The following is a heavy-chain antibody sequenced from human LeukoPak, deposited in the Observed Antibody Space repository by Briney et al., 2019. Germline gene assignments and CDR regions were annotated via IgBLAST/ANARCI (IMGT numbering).Heavy chain of an antibody. Sequence: PSETLSLTCTVSGGSISSYYWSWIRQPPGKGLEWIGYIYYSGSTNYNPSLKSRVTISVDTSKNQFSLKLSSVTAADTAVYYCARKLSYYGSGSYHNWFDPWGQGTLVTVSS. CDR2: IYYSGST. J-gene: IGHJ5*02. D-gene: IGHD3-10*01. CDR1: GGSISSYY. V-gene: IGHV4-59*01. CDR3: ARKLSYYGSGSYHNWFDP.